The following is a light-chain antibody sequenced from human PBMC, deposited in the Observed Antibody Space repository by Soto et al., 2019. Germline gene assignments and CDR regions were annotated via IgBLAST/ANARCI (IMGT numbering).Light chain of an antibody. Sequence: QSALTQPASVSGCPGQSITISCTGTSSDVGGYNYVSWYQQHPGKAPKLMIYDVSNRPSGVSNRFSGSKSGNTASLTISGLQAEDEADYYCSSYTSNSTLVFGGGTKVTVL. CDR3: SSYTSNSTLV. J-gene: IGLJ2*01. CDR2: DVS. V-gene: IGLV2-14*01. CDR1: SSDVGGYNY.